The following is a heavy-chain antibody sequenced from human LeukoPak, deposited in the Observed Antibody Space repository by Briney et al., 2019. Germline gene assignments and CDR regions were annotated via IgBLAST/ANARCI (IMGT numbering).Heavy chain of an antibody. CDR2: IYTSGTT. J-gene: IGHJ4*02. D-gene: IGHD3-10*01. CDR1: GGSISSYY. Sequence: SETLSLTCTVSGGSISSYYWSWIRQPAGKGLEWIGRIYTSGTTHYNPSLKSRVTMSVDTSKNQFSLKLSSVTAADTAVYYCARHGRRMVRGNYYFDYWGQGTLVTVSS. V-gene: IGHV4-4*07. CDR3: ARHGRRMVRGNYYFDY.